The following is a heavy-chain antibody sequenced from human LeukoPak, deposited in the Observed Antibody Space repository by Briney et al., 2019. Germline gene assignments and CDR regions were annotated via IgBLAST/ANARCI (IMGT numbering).Heavy chain of an antibody. J-gene: IGHJ3*02. V-gene: IGHV3-23*01. D-gene: IGHD3-10*02. CDR2: ITDRGSST. CDR3: VKDIGYYYIHDAFDI. Sequence: PGGSLRLSCVASGFSYSNYTMSWVCQAPGKGLEWVSTITDRGSSTFYADSVKGRFTISRDNSKNTLFLQMNSLRAEDTAIYYCVKDIGYYYIHDAFDIWGQGTVVAVSS. CDR1: GFSYSNYT.